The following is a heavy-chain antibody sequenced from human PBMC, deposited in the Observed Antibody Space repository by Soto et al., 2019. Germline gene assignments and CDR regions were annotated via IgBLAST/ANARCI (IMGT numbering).Heavy chain of an antibody. CDR2: ISGSGEKT. D-gene: IGHD2-15*01. CDR3: AMEGCSGGSCWS. Sequence: EVQLLESGRGLLQPGGSLRLSCAASGFTFRTYAMNWVRQAPGKGLEWVSSISGSGEKTFYADSVRGRFTISRDNSKNALFLQMNSLRAEDTAVYYCAMEGCSGGSCWSWGQGTLVTVSS. J-gene: IGHJ4*02. V-gene: IGHV3-23*01. CDR1: GFTFRTYA.